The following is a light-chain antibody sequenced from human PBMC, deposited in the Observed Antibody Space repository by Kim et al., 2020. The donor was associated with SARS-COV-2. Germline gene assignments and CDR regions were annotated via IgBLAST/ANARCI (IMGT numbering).Light chain of an antibody. CDR1: QSVGSS. J-gene: IGKJ1*01. Sequence: EIVLTQSPGTLSLSPGERATLSCRASQSVGSSFAWYQQKPGQAPRLLIYDAFSRATGIPARFSGSGSGTDFTLTISSLEPEDFAVYYCQQRGNWPPTFGQGTKVDIK. CDR3: QQRGNWPPT. CDR2: DAF. V-gene: IGKV3-11*01.